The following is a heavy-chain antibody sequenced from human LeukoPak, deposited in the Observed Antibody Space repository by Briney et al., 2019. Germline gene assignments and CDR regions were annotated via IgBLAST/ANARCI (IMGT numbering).Heavy chain of an antibody. CDR3: GRGCSFGPYGMDV. V-gene: IGHV3-64D*09. CDR2: IIDIGGST. Sequence: QDEGKGMEYVSAIIDIGGSTYYAGSVKGRFTISRDNSKNTLYLQMSSLRAEDTAVYFCGRGCSFGPYGMDVWGQGTMVTVSS. D-gene: IGHD2-8*01. J-gene: IGHJ6*02.